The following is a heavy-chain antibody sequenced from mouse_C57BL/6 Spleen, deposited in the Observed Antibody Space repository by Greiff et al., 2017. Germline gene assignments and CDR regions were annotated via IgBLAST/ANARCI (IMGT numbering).Heavy chain of an antibody. CDR3: ARKDDGYYVDYYAMDY. J-gene: IGHJ4*01. CDR2: IWSGGST. Sequence: VKVVESGPGLVQPSQSLSITCTVSGFSLTSYGVHWVRQSPGKGLEWLGVIWSGGSTDYNAAFISRLSISKDNSKSRVFFKMNSLQADDTAIYYCARKDDGYYVDYYAMDYWGQGTSVTVSS. CDR1: GFSLTSYG. D-gene: IGHD2-3*01. V-gene: IGHV2-2*01.